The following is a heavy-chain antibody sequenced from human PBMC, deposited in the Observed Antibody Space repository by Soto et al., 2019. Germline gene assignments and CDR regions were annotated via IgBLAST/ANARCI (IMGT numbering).Heavy chain of an antibody. J-gene: IGHJ6*02. D-gene: IGHD6-6*01. Sequence: SETLSLTCAVSGGSISSGGYYWSWIRQHPGKGLEWIGYIYYSGSTYYNPSLKSRVTISVDTSKNQFSLKLSSVTAADTAVYYCARDXEEGSSGMGYYYYGMDVWGQGTTVTVSS. CDR1: GGSISSGGYY. CDR2: IYYSGST. V-gene: IGHV4-31*11. CDR3: ARDXEEGSSGMGYYYYGMDV.